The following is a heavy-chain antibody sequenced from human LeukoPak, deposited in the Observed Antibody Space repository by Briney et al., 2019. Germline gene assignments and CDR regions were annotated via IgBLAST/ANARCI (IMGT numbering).Heavy chain of an antibody. CDR2: ISGSGGST. CDR1: GFTFSSYA. Sequence: GGSLRLSCAASGFTFSSYAMSWVRQAPGKGLEWVSVISGSGGSTYYADSVKGRFTISRDNAKNSLYLQMNSLRAEDTAVYYCASSGGSYYYWGQGTLVTVSS. V-gene: IGHV3-23*01. J-gene: IGHJ4*02. D-gene: IGHD1-26*01. CDR3: ASSGGSYYY.